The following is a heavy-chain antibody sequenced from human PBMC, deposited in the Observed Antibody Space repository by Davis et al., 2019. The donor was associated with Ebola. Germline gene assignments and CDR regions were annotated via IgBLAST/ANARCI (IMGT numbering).Heavy chain of an antibody. CDR2: IKQDGSEQ. D-gene: IGHD3-16*01. V-gene: IGHV3-7*01. CDR1: GFTFSSYW. Sequence: GGSLRLSCAASGFTFSSYWMSWVRQAPGKGLEWVANIKQDGSEQYYVDSVKGRFTISRDNSKNTLYLQMNSLRAEDTAVYYCAKEMGMMYFDYWGQGTLVTVSS. J-gene: IGHJ4*02. CDR3: AKEMGMMYFDY.